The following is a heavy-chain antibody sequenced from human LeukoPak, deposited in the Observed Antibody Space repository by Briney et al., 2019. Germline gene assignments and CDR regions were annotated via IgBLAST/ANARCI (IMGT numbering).Heavy chain of an antibody. J-gene: IGHJ4*02. CDR1: GYTFTNYA. D-gene: IGHD1-26*01. CDR3: ARDLGSGSLHY. CDR2: INTGNGDT. V-gene: IGHV1-3*04. Sequence: RASVKVSCKASGYTFTNYAIHWVRQAPGQRLEWLGWINTGNGDTRYSQTFQGRVTITSYTSASTAYMELSSLRSEDTAVYYCARDLGSGSLHYWGQGTLVTVSS.